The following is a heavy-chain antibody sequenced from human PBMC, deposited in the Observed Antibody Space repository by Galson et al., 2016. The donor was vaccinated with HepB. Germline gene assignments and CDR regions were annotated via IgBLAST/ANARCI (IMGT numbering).Heavy chain of an antibody. J-gene: IGHJ6*02. D-gene: IGHD5-18*01. Sequence: SLRLSCAASGFTLKNNYMTWVRQTPGKGLKWVSLIFSGGSAYYADSVKGRFTISRDDSKNTLYLQMNNLRADDTAVYYCARYNYGRGAYYYYGVDVWGQGTTVIVSS. CDR1: GFTLKNNY. CDR2: IFSGGSA. CDR3: ARYNYGRGAYYYYGVDV. V-gene: IGHV3-53*01.